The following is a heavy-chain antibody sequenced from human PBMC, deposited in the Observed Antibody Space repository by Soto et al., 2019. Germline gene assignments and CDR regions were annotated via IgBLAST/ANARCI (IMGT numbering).Heavy chain of an antibody. CDR3: ARGPRITMVRGVRIDY. CDR2: INHSGST. CDR1: GGSFSGYY. D-gene: IGHD3-10*01. J-gene: IGHJ4*02. V-gene: IGHV4-34*01. Sequence: LSLTCAVYGGSFSGYYWSWIRQPPGKGLEWIGEINHSGSTNYNPSLKSRVTISVDTSKNQFSLKLSSVTAADTAVYYCARGPRITMVRGVRIDYWGQGTLVTV.